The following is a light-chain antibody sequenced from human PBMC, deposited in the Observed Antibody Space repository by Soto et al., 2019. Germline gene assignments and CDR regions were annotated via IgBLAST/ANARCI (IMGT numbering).Light chain of an antibody. V-gene: IGKV1-6*01. J-gene: IGKJ1*01. CDR1: QGIRND. Sequence: AIQMTQSPSSLSASVGDRVTITCRASQGIRNDLGWYQQKAGKAPKLLIYAASSLQSGVPSRFSGSGAGTDITLTISSLQPEDSATYYCLQDYNFPLTFGQGTKVEIK. CDR2: AAS. CDR3: LQDYNFPLT.